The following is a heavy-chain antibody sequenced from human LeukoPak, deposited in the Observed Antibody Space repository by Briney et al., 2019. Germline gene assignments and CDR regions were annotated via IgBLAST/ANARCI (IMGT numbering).Heavy chain of an antibody. CDR3: ARGQHSSSWGMVGLYYYYGMDV. V-gene: IGHV3-21*04. J-gene: IGHJ6*04. D-gene: IGHD6-13*01. CDR2: ISSSSSYI. CDR1: GFTFSSYS. Sequence: GGSLRLSCAASGFTFSSYSMNWVRQAPGKGLEWVSSISSSSSYIYYADSVKGRFTISRDNAKNSLYLQMNSLRAEDTAVYYCARGQHSSSWGMVGLYYYYGMDVWGKGTTVTVSS.